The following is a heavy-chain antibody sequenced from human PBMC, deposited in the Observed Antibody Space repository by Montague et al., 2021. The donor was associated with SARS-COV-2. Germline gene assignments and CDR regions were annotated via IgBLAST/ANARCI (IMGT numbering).Heavy chain of an antibody. CDR3: ARLLRSCSNGVCRTYYYYTMDV. CDR1: GGSISGYY. CDR2: IYYSGST. Sequence: SETLSLTCTVSGGSISGYYWSWIRQSPGKGLERIGYIYYSGSTKYNPFLESRVTVSVYRSKNQVSLKLSSVTPADTAVYYCARLLRSCSNGVCRTYYYYTMDVWGQGTTVTVSS. J-gene: IGHJ6*02. V-gene: IGHV4-59*01. D-gene: IGHD2-8*01.